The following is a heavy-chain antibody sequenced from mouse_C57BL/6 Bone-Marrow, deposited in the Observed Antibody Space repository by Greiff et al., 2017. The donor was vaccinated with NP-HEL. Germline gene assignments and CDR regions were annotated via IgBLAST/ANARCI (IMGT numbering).Heavy chain of an antibody. V-gene: IGHV1-82*01. D-gene: IGHD6-1*01. CDR1: GYAFSSYW. CDR3: ARSADFDY. J-gene: IGHJ2*01. CDR2: IYPGDGDT. Sequence: QVQLQQSVPELVKPGASVKISCKASGYAFSSYWMNWVKQRPGKGLEWIGRIYPGDGDTNYNGKFKGKATLTADKASITAYRQLSSLTSADSAVYFCARSADFDYWGQGTTLTVSS.